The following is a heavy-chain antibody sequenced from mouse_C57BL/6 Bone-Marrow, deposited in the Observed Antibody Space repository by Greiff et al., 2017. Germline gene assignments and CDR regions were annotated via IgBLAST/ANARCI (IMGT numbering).Heavy chain of an antibody. CDR3: ARHGGWDYFDY. V-gene: IGHV5-12*01. CDR2: ISNGGGST. J-gene: IGHJ2*01. Sequence: DVMLVESGGGLVQPGGSLKLSCAASGFTFSDYYMYWVRQTPEKRLEWVAYISNGGGSTYYPDTVKGRFTISRDNAKNTLYLQMSRLKSEDTAMYYCARHGGWDYFDYWGQGTTLTVSS. D-gene: IGHD1-1*02. CDR1: GFTFSDYY.